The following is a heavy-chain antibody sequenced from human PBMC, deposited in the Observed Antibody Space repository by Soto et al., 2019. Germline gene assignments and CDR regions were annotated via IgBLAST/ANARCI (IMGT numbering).Heavy chain of an antibody. CDR1: GYSFSSHW. J-gene: IGHJ5*02. Sequence: PGESLKISCKGSGYSFSSHWIGWVRQMPGKGLDWMGIIYPGDSDTRYSPSFLGQVTISADKSINTAYLQWSSLKASDTAVYYCARSSGGVFGIIIEGSNWLAPWGQGSLVTVSS. CDR2: IYPGDSDT. CDR3: ARSSGGVFGIIIEGSNWLAP. D-gene: IGHD3-16*02. V-gene: IGHV5-51*01.